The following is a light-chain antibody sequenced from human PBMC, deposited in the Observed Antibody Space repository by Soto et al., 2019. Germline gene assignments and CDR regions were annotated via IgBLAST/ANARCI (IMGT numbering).Light chain of an antibody. CDR3: QQSYSTPPT. J-gene: IGKJ1*01. Sequence: DIQMTQSPSSLSASVGDRVTITCRASQSISSYLNWYQQKPGKAPKLLIYAASSLQSAVPSRFSGSGSGTDFNLTISSLQPEDVATYYCQQSYSTPPTFGQGTKVEIK. V-gene: IGKV1-39*01. CDR1: QSISSY. CDR2: AAS.